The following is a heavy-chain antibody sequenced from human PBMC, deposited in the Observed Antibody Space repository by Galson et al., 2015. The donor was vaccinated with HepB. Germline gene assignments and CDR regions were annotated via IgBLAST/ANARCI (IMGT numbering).Heavy chain of an antibody. CDR3: ARDIGRDGYNRGDY. Sequence: SLRLSCAASGFTFSDYYMSWIRQAPGKGLEWLSYISSSSTHTNYADSVKGRFTISRDNAKNSLYLQMNSLRAEDTAVYYCARDIGRDGYNRGDYWGQGTLVTVSS. D-gene: IGHD5-24*01. J-gene: IGHJ4*02. V-gene: IGHV3-11*06. CDR1: GFTFSDYY. CDR2: ISSSSTHT.